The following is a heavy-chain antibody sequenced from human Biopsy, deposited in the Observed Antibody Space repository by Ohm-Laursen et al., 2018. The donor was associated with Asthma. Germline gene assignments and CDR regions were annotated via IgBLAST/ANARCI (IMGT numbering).Heavy chain of an antibody. J-gene: IGHJ3*02. D-gene: IGHD3-22*01. CDR3: ARDALHDTSAYVGDAFDI. CDR1: GYTFSDYH. V-gene: IGHV1-2*06. CDR2: ISPNIGSS. Sequence: SVKVSCKASGYTFSDYHVHWVRQAPGQGLEWMGRISPNIGSSTYAQKFHGRVTMTRDRSISTAYMELSSLRSDDTAVYYCARDALHDTSAYVGDAFDIWGQGTMVSVSS.